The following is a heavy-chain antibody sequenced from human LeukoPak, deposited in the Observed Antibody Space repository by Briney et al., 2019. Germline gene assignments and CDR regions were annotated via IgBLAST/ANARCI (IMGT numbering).Heavy chain of an antibody. CDR2: IIPIFGTA. D-gene: IGHD1-1*01. V-gene: IGHV1-69*13. CDR1: GGTFSSYA. J-gene: IGHJ6*03. CDR3: ARDWNDGRSGYYYYYMDV. Sequence: GASVKVSCKASGGTFSSYAISWVRQAPGQGLEWMGGIIPIFGTANYAQKFQGRVTITADESTSTAYMELSSLRSEDTAVYYCARDWNDGRSGYYYYYMDVWGKGTTVTVSS.